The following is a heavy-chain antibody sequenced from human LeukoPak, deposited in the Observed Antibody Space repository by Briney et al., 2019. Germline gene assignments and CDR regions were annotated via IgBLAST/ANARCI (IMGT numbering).Heavy chain of an antibody. D-gene: IGHD1-7*01. CDR2: IIGSGGST. CDR3: AEGSRNYEILGAEYFQH. CDR1: GFTFSSYA. Sequence: GGSLRLSCAASGFTFSSYAMSWVRQAPGKGLEWVSAIIGSGGSTYYADSVKGRFTISRDNSKNTLYLQMNSLRAEDTAVYYCAEGSRNYEILGAEYFQHWGQGTLVTVSS. V-gene: IGHV3-23*01. J-gene: IGHJ1*01.